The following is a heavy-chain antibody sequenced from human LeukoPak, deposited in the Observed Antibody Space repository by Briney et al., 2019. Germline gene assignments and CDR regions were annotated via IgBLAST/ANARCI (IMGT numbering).Heavy chain of an antibody. V-gene: IGHV4-59*08. CDR3: ARLTSLFSYYDFWSGYYYFDY. D-gene: IGHD3-3*01. CDR1: GGSISSYY. Sequence: PSETLSLTCTVSGGSISSYYWSWIRQPPGKGLEWIGYIYYSGSTNYNPSLKSRVTISVDTSKNQFSLKLSSVTAADTAVYYCARLTSLFSYYDFWSGYYYFDYWGQGTLVTVSS. CDR2: IYYSGST. J-gene: IGHJ4*02.